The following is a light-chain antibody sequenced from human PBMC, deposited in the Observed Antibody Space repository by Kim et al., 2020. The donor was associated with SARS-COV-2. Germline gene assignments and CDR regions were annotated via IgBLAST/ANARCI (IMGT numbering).Light chain of an antibody. CDR2: WAS. Sequence: DIVMTQSPDSLAVSLGERATINCKSSQSVLYSSNNKNYLAWYQQRPGQPPKLLIYWASTRESVVPDRFSGSGSGTDFTLTISSLQAEDVAVYYCQQSYSTVLTFGGGTKVDIK. CDR3: QQSYSTVLT. J-gene: IGKJ4*01. CDR1: QSVLYSSNNKNY. V-gene: IGKV4-1*01.